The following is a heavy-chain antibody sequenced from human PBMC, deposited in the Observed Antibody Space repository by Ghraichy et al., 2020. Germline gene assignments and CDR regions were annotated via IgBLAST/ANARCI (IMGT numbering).Heavy chain of an antibody. CDR3: AKDVPYYDFWSGAFDI. J-gene: IGHJ3*02. CDR1: GFTFSSYG. CDR2: ISYDGSNK. D-gene: IGHD3-3*01. V-gene: IGHV3-30*18. Sequence: GGSLRLSCAASGFTFSSYGMHWVRQAPGKGLEWVAVISYDGSNKYYADSVKGRFTISRDNSKNTLYLQMNSLRAEDTAVYYCAKDVPYYDFWSGAFDIWGQGTMVTVSS.